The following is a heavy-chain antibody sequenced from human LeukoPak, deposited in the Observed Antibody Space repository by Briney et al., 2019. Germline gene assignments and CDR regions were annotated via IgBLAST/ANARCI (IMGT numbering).Heavy chain of an antibody. D-gene: IGHD3-22*01. Sequence: SVKVSCKASGGTFSSYAISWVRQAPGQGLEWMGRIIPILGIANYAQKFQGRVTITADKSTSTAYMELSSLRSEDTAVYYCARATGDGTYYYDSSGYYPFDYWGQGTLVTVSS. CDR1: GGTFSSYA. J-gene: IGHJ4*02. V-gene: IGHV1-69*04. CDR2: IIPILGIA. CDR3: ARATGDGTYYYDSSGYYPFDY.